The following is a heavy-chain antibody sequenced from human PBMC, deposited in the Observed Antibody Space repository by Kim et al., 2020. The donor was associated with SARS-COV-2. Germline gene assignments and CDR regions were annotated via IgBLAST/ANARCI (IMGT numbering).Heavy chain of an antibody. V-gene: IGHV5-51*01. Sequence: GESLKISCKGSGYSFTSYWIGWVRQMPGKGLEWMGIIYPGDSDTRYSPSFQGQVTISADKSISTAYLQWSSLKASDTAMYYCALSGSYNYYYYYGMDVWGQGTTVTVSS. CDR1: GYSFTSYW. CDR2: IYPGDSDT. J-gene: IGHJ6*02. D-gene: IGHD1-26*01. CDR3: ALSGSYNYYYYYGMDV.